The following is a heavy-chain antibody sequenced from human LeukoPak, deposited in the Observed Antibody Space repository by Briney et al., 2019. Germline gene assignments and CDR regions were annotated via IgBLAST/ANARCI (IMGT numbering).Heavy chain of an antibody. D-gene: IGHD6-13*01. CDR3: AKGTRVPSSWFKQQLNY. J-gene: IGHJ4*02. Sequence: GRSLRLSCAASGFTFSTYAMHWVRQAPGKGLEWVALISYDGNKIYYADSVKGRFTISRDNSKNTLYLQMNSLRADDTAVYYCAKGTRVPSSWFKQQLNYWGQGTLVTVSS. CDR2: ISYDGNKI. V-gene: IGHV3-30-3*01. CDR1: GFTFSTYA.